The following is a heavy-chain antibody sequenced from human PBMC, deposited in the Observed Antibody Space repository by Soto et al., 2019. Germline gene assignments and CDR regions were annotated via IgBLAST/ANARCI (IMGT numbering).Heavy chain of an antibody. V-gene: IGHV4-39*01. D-gene: IGHD6-13*01. Sequence: SETLSLTCTVSGGSISSSSYYWGWIRQPPGKGLEWIGSIYYSGSTYYNPSLKSRVTISVDTSKNQFSLKRSSVTAADTGVYYCARLPSSWYLDYWGQGTLVTVSS. J-gene: IGHJ4*02. CDR1: GGSISSSSYY. CDR3: ARLPSSWYLDY. CDR2: IYYSGST.